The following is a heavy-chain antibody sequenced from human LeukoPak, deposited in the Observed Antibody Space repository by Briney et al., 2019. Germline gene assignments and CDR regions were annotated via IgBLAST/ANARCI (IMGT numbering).Heavy chain of an antibody. D-gene: IGHD2-8*02. V-gene: IGHV4-39*07. CDR1: GGSITSRDFY. CDR2: IYYRGTT. Sequence: SETLSLTYSVSGGSITSRDFYWGWIRQSPGKGLEWIGSIYYRGTTYYTPSLRSRVTMSVDTSKNQFSLSLPSVTAADTAVYYCARDRGVYMGGDNDFDVWGQGTMVSVS. CDR3: ARDRGVYMGGDNDFDV. J-gene: IGHJ3*01.